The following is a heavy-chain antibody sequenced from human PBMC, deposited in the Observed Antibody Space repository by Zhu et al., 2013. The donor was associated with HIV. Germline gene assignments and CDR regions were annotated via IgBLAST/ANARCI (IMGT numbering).Heavy chain of an antibody. CDR3: AREGELLGAFDI. V-gene: IGHV4-39*07. J-gene: IGHJ3*02. Sequence: QVQLQESGPGLVKPSETLSLTCTVSGGSISSSSYYWGWIRQPPGKGLEWIGSIYYSGSTYYNPSLKSRVTISVDTSKNQFSLKLSSVTAADTAVDYCAREGELLGAFDIWGQGTMVTVSS. D-gene: IGHD1-26*01. CDR2: IYYSGST. CDR1: GGSISSSSYY.